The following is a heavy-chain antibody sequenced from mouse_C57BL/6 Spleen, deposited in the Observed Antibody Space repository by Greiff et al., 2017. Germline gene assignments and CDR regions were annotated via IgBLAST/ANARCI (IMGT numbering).Heavy chain of an antibody. CDR1: GFTFNTYA. CDR2: IRSKSSNYAT. V-gene: IGHV10-3*01. Sequence: EVQLVESGGGLVQPKGSLKLSCAASGFTFNTYAMHWVRQAPGKGLEWVARIRSKSSNYATYYADSVKDRFTISGDDSQSMLYLQMNNLKTEDTAMYYCVRESYDGYYEGYAMDYWGQGTSVTVSS. CDR3: VRESYDGYYEGYAMDY. J-gene: IGHJ4*01. D-gene: IGHD2-3*01.